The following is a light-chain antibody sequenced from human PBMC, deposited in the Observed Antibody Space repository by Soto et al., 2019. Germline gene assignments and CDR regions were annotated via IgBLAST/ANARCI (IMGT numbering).Light chain of an antibody. V-gene: IGKV3-15*01. Sequence: ETVMTQSPDTLSVSPGESATLSCRASRDVSTNLAWFQQKPGQTHRLVLYGASKRATGIPARFSGSGSGTHFTLTISSLQSEDFGVYYCQHYNNWPPYSFGQGTK. CDR1: RDVSTN. CDR3: QHYNNWPPYS. CDR2: GAS. J-gene: IGKJ2*03.